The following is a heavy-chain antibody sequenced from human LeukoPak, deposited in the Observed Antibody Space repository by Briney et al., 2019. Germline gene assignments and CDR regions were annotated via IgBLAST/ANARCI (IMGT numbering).Heavy chain of an antibody. V-gene: IGHV3-23*01. CDR1: GFTFSGYA. J-gene: IGHJ4*02. CDR2: ITGSGGTT. Sequence: GGSPRLSCAASGFTFSGYAKYWVRQAPGKGLHWVSGITGSGGTTYYVDAVKGRFTISRDNSKNTLYLQMNSLRAEDTAVYYCAKDWGISGWYSEYWGQGTLVTVSS. CDR3: AKDWGISGWYSEY. D-gene: IGHD6-19*01.